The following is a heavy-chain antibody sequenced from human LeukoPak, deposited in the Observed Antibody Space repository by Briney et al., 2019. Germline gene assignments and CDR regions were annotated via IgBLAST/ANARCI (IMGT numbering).Heavy chain of an antibody. CDR2: INAGNGNT. CDR3: ARGYSSGWTFDY. CDR1: GYTFTSYA. J-gene: IGHJ4*02. D-gene: IGHD6-19*01. Sequence: ASVKVSCKASGYTFTSYAMHWVRQAPGQRLEWMGWINAGNGNTKYSQKFQGRVTITTDTSASTAYMELSSLRSEDTAVYYCARGYSSGWTFDYWGQGTLVTVSS. V-gene: IGHV1-3*01.